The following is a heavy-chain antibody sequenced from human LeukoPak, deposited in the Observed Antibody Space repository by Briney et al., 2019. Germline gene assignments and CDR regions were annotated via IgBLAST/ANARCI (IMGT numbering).Heavy chain of an antibody. D-gene: IGHD6-13*01. CDR3: AKDVEQQHGYYMDV. CDR2: IIPIFGTA. Sequence: SVKVSCKASGGTFSSYAISWVRQAPGQGLEWMGGIIPIFGTANYAQKFQGRVTITADKSTSTAYMELSSLRAEDTALYYCAKDVEQQHGYYMDVWGKGTTVTVSS. J-gene: IGHJ6*03. CDR1: GGTFSSYA. V-gene: IGHV1-69*06.